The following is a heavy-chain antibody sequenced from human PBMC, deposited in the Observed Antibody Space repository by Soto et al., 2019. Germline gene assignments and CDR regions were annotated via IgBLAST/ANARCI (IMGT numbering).Heavy chain of an antibody. J-gene: IGHJ6*02. D-gene: IGHD2-21*01. CDR3: ATRTYSGALHGHADVDV. Sequence: SGGSLRLSCAASGFTFSTYAMSWVRQAPGKGLEWVSAISDSGGRTYYADSVQGRFTISRDNSKNTLFLQMSSLRAEDTAIYYCATRTYSGALHGHADVDVWAKGPRSPSP. CDR1: GFTFSTYA. V-gene: IGHV3-23*01. CDR2: ISDSGGRT.